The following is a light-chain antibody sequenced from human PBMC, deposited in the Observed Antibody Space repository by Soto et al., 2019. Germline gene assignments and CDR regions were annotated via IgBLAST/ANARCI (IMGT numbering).Light chain of an antibody. V-gene: IGLV1-40*01. CDR1: SSNIGAGYD. CDR2: GNS. CDR3: QSYDSSLSSYV. J-gene: IGLJ1*01. Sequence: QPVLTQPPSVSGAPGQRVTISCTGSSSNIGAGYDVHWYQQLPGTAPKLLIYGNSNRPSGVPDRFSGSKSGTSASLAITGLQAEDEADYSCQSYDSSLSSYVFGTGTKVT.